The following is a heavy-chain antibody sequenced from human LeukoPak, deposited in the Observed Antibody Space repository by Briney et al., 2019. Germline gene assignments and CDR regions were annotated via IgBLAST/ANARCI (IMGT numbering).Heavy chain of an antibody. D-gene: IGHD6-13*01. CDR1: GFTFSSYS. Sequence: GGSLRLSCAASGFTFSSYSMNWVRQAPGKGLEWVSSISSSSSYIYYADSVKGRFTISRDNAKNSLYLQMNSLRAEDTAVYYCARAGFNSSSWYEKSWGQGTLVTVSS. V-gene: IGHV3-21*01. CDR2: ISSSSSYI. CDR3: ARAGFNSSSWYEKS. J-gene: IGHJ5*02.